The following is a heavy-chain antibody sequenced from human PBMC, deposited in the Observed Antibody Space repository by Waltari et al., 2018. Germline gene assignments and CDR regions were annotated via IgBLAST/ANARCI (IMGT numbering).Heavy chain of an antibody. V-gene: IGHV1-2*02. D-gene: IGHD6-19*01. CDR3: ARDRSGSGWYFFNY. CDR1: GSTCDDFY. J-gene: IGHJ4*02. Sequence: QVQLVQSGAAVKKPGASVKVSCKPSGSTCDDFYMHWVRQAPGPGLAWMGWINPYSDVTNYAQKFQGRVTMTRDTSLSTAYMELSGLRSDDTAVYYCARDRSGSGWYFFNYWGQGTLVTVSS. CDR2: INPYSDVT.